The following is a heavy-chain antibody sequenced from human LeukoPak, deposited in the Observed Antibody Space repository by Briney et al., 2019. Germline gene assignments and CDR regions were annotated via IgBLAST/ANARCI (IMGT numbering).Heavy chain of an antibody. CDR1: GFTFSSYA. V-gene: IGHV3-23*01. D-gene: IGHD5-18*01. Sequence: PGGSLRLSCAASGFTFSSYAMSWVRQAPGKGLEWVSAISGSGGSTYYADSVKGRFTISRDNSKNSLYLQMNSLRAEDTAEYYCAKGAGFDTAMGGRLDVWGQGTTVTVSS. J-gene: IGHJ6*02. CDR2: ISGSGGST. CDR3: AKGAGFDTAMGGRLDV.